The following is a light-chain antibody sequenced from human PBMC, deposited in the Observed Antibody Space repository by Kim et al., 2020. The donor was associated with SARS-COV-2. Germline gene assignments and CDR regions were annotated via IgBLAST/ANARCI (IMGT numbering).Light chain of an antibody. J-gene: IGLJ2*01. Sequence: GRSITISCTGTSSDVGGYNYVSWYQQHPGKAPRLIIHDVSKRPSGVSNRFSGSKSGNTASLTVSGLQAEDEADYYCSSYTTSSTLAFGGGTKLTVL. CDR3: SSYTTSSTLA. V-gene: IGLV2-14*03. CDR2: DVS. CDR1: SSDVGGYNY.